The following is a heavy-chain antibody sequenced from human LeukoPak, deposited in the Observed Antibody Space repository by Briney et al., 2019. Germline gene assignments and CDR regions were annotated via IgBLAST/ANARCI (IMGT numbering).Heavy chain of an antibody. J-gene: IGHJ4*02. CDR1: GFTFSSYE. CDR3: AKSRGGMATITDY. Sequence: GGSLRLSCAASGFTFSSYEMNWVRQAPGKGLEWVSAISGSGGSTYYADSVKGRFTISRDNSKNTLYLQMNSLRAEDTAVYYCAKSRGGMATITDYWGQGTLVTVSS. V-gene: IGHV3-23*01. D-gene: IGHD5-24*01. CDR2: ISGSGGST.